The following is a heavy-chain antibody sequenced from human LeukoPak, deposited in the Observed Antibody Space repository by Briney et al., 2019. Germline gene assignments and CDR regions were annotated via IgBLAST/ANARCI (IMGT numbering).Heavy chain of an antibody. D-gene: IGHD3-16*01. V-gene: IGHV4-31*03. CDR2: IYSSGST. CDR1: GFSISTGSYY. CDR3: ARDDKGGWFDP. J-gene: IGHJ5*02. Sequence: PSETLSLTCTVSGFSISTGSYYWRWIRQHPGKGLEWIGYIYSSGSTYYDPSLKSRVTTSVDTSKNQFSLKLSSLTAADTAVYYCARDDKGGWFDPWGQGTLVTVSS.